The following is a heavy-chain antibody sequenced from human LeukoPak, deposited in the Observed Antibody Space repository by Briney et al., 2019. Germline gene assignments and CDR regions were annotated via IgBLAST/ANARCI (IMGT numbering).Heavy chain of an antibody. V-gene: IGHV3-21*01. Sequence: GGSLRLSCAASGFTFSSYSMNWVRQAPGKGLEWVSSISSSSSYIYYADSVKGRFTISRDNAKNSLHLQMNSLRAEDTAVYYCARDREGATFSAFDIWGQGTMVTVSS. J-gene: IGHJ3*02. D-gene: IGHD1-26*01. CDR1: GFTFSSYS. CDR2: ISSSSSYI. CDR3: ARDREGATFSAFDI.